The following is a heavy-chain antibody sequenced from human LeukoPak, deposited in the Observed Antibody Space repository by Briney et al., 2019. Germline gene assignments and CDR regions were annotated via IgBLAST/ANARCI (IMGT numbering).Heavy chain of an antibody. CDR3: VDDSTGYYYFDY. CDR1: GGSISRYY. J-gene: IGHJ4*02. Sequence: ASETLSLTCTVSGGSISRYYWSWIRQPPGKGLEWIGSIYYSGSTYYNSSLKSRVTISIDTSKSQLSLNLTSVTAADTAVYFCVDDSTGYYYFDYWGQGTLVTVSS. V-gene: IGHV4-59*05. D-gene: IGHD3-9*01. CDR2: IYYSGST.